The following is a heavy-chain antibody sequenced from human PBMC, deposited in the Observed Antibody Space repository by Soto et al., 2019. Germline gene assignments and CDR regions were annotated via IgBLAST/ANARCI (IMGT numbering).Heavy chain of an antibody. CDR3: ARRRYCGYDCYHKHYYGMDV. D-gene: IGHD2-21*02. V-gene: IGHV1-69*08. Sequence: QVRLVQSGAEVKKSGSSVKVSCMASGGTFSSYTVNWLRQAPGRGLEWMGRVIPVLTTTDYAQKFRGRVTIPADKYANAVYMELTSLSSEDTAIYYCARRRYCGYDCYHKHYYGMDVWGQGTTVTVAS. CDR2: VIPVLTTT. J-gene: IGHJ6*02. CDR1: GGTFSSYT.